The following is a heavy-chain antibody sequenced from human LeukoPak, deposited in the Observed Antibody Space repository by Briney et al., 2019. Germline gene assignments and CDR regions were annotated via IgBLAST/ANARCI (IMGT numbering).Heavy chain of an antibody. D-gene: IGHD6-13*01. V-gene: IGHV3-7*04. CDR3: AGGGPYSSSWYGWFDP. Sequence: PGGSLRLSCAASGFTFSSYWMSWVRQAPGKGLEWVANIKQDGSEKYYVDSVKGRFTISRDNAKNSLYLQMNSLRAEDTAVYYCAGGGPYSSSWYGWFDPWGQGTLVTVSS. CDR2: IKQDGSEK. CDR1: GFTFSSYW. J-gene: IGHJ5*02.